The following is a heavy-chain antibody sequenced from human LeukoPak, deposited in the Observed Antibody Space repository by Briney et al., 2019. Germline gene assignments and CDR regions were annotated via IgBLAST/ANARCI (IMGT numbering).Heavy chain of an antibody. D-gene: IGHD3-22*01. CDR3: ARDYYDSSGYFNNWFDP. Sequence: SETLSLTCTVSGDSVSSGGYSWSWTRQPPGKGLEWLGYIYHSGGTSYNPSLKTRVTISVDRSKNQFSLKLSSVTAADTAVYYCARDYYDSSGYFNNWFDPWGQGILVTVSS. J-gene: IGHJ5*02. CDR1: GDSVSSGGYS. V-gene: IGHV4-30-2*01. CDR2: IYHSGGT.